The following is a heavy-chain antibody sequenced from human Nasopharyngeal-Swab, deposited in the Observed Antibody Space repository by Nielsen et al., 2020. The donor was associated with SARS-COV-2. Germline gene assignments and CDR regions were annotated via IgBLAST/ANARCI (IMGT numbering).Heavy chain of an antibody. D-gene: IGHD3-10*01. Sequence: ASVQVSCKVSGYTLTELSMNWVRQAPGKGLEWRGGFDPEDGETIYAQKFQGRVTMTEDTSTDTAYMELSSLGSEDTAVYYCATVFAYYGSGRPIDYWGQGTLVTVSS. J-gene: IGHJ4*02. V-gene: IGHV1-24*01. CDR3: ATVFAYYGSGRPIDY. CDR1: GYTLTELS. CDR2: FDPEDGET.